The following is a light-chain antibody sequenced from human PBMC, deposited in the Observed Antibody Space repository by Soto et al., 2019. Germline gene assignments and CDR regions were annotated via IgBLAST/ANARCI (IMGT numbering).Light chain of an antibody. J-gene: IGLJ2*01. V-gene: IGLV2-23*02. CDR3: CSYAGSTTFVV. Sequence: QSALTQPASVSGFPGQSITISCTATSSDVGSYNLASWYQQHPGKAPKLMIYEVRKRPSGVSNRFSGSKSGNAASLTISGLQAEDEADYYCCSYAGSTTFVVFGGGTKLTVL. CDR2: EVR. CDR1: SSDVGSYNL.